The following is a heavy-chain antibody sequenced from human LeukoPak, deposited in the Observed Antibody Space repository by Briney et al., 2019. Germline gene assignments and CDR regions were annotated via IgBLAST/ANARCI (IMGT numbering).Heavy chain of an antibody. J-gene: IGHJ4*02. CDR1: GRSISSYY. Sequence: SETLSLTCTVSGRSISSYYWSWLRQPPGKGLEWSGYVYYSGTTNYHPSLKSRVTISVDTSKNQFSLKLSSVTAADTAVYYCAREGCGYYFDFWGQGTLVTVSS. D-gene: IGHD5-12*01. CDR2: VYYSGTT. V-gene: IGHV4-59*01. CDR3: AREGCGYYFDF.